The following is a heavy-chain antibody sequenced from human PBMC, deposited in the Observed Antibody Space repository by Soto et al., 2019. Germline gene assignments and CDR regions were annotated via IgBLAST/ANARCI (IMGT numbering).Heavy chain of an antibody. D-gene: IGHD2-8*02. Sequence: GGSLRLSFAASGFTFSSYAMGWVRKGQGKGLEWVAVVSIGGSTHYADSVRGRFTISRDNSKNTLSLQMNSLTAEDTAVYFCAKRRGAGGHFDXWGQGALVTVS. CDR1: GFTFSSYA. V-gene: IGHV3-23*01. CDR2: VSIGGST. J-gene: IGHJ4*02. CDR3: AKRRGAGGHFDX.